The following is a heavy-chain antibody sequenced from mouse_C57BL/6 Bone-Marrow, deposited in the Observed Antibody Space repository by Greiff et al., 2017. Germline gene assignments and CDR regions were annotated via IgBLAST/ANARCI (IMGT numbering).Heavy chain of an antibody. CDR1: GYTFTGYW. CDR2: ILPGSGST. CDR3: AREGTSWDFDY. Sequence: QVQLKQSGAELMKPGASVKISCKASGYTFTGYWIEWVKQRPGHGLEWIGEILPGSGSTNYNEKFTSKATFTADTSANTAYIQLSSLTTEDSAIYYCAREGTSWDFDYWGQGTTLTVSS. J-gene: IGHJ2*01. D-gene: IGHD2-14*01. V-gene: IGHV1-9*01.